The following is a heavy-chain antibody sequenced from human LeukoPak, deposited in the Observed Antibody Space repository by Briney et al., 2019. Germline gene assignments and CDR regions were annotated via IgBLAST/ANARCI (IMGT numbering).Heavy chain of an antibody. CDR1: GGSISSSRHY. CDR3: ARGGYSSGWYQRGHYYYGMDV. Sequence: SETLSLTCTVSGGSISSSRHYWGWIRQPPGKGLEWIGSIYYSGSTYYNPSLTSRVTISADTSKNQFSLKLSSVTAADTAVYYCARGGYSSGWYQRGHYYYGMDVWGQGTTVTVSS. D-gene: IGHD6-19*01. CDR2: IYYSGST. J-gene: IGHJ6*01. V-gene: IGHV4-39*07.